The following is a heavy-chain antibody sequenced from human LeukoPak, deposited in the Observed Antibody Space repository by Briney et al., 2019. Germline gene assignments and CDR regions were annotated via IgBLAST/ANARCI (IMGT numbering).Heavy chain of an antibody. Sequence: ASETLSLTCTVPGGSISSYYWSWIRQPPGKGLEWTGYIYYSGSTNCNPSLKSRVTISVDTSKNQFSLKLSSVTAADTAVYYCARDLTRGYSPGGAFDIWGQGTMVTVSS. D-gene: IGHD5-18*01. CDR1: GGSISSYY. J-gene: IGHJ3*02. CDR3: ARDLTRGYSPGGAFDI. CDR2: IYYSGST. V-gene: IGHV4-59*01.